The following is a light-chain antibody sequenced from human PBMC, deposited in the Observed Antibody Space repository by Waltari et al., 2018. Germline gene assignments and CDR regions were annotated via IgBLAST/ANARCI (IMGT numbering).Light chain of an antibody. J-gene: IGLJ2*01. V-gene: IGLV2-14*01. CDR2: EVS. CDR1: SSAVGGYNY. CDR3: SSYTSSSTGHVV. Sequence: QSALTQPASVSGSPGQSITISCTGTSSAVGGYNYVSWYQQHPGKAPKLMIYEVSNRPSGVSNRFSGSKSGNTASLTISGLQAEDEADYYCSSYTSSSTGHVVFGGGTKLTVL.